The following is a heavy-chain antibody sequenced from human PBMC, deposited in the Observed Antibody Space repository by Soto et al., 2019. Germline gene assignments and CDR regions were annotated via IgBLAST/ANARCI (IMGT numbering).Heavy chain of an antibody. J-gene: IGHJ6*03. V-gene: IGHV1-8*01. CDR1: GYTFTSYD. Sequence: ASVKVSCKASGYTFTSYDINWVRQATGQGLEWMGWMNPNSGNTGYAQKFQGRVTMTRNTSISTAYMELSSLRSEDTAVYYCARADRYFDWLLFTAPYYYYYMDVWGKGTTVTVSS. D-gene: IGHD3-9*01. CDR2: MNPNSGNT. CDR3: ARADRYFDWLLFTAPYYYYYMDV.